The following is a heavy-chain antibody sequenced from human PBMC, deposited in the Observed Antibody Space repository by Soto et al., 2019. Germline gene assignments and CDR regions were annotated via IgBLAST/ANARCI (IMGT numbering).Heavy chain of an antibody. J-gene: IGHJ4*02. Sequence: PSETLSLTCAVYGGSFSGYYWSWIRQPPGKGLEWIGEINHSGSTNYNPSLKSRVTISVDTSKNQFSLKLSSVTAADTAIYFCAKDPSTGSADFWGQGTLVTVSS. D-gene: IGHD3-9*01. V-gene: IGHV4-34*01. CDR3: AKDPSTGSADF. CDR2: INHSGST. CDR1: GGSFSGYY.